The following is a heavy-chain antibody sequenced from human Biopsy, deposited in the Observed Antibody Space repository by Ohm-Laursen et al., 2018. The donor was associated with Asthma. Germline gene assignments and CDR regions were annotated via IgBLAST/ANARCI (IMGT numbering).Heavy chain of an antibody. CDR3: ARDHCSALWAGVSTDNCYFDY. J-gene: IGHJ4*02. D-gene: IGHD5/OR15-5a*01. CDR2: IMPPFGLT. V-gene: IGHV1-69*17. CDR1: GDTFSSCG. Sequence: SSVKVSCKASGDTFSSCGVNWVRQAPGQGLEWMGGIMPPFGLTNYAQRFQDRLTISADKSTRTAYMELRRLRSEDSAVYYCARDHCSALWAGVSTDNCYFDYWGQGTLLTVSS.